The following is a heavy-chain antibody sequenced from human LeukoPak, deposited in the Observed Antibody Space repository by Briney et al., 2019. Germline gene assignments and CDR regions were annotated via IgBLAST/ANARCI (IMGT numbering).Heavy chain of an antibody. Sequence: GGSLRLSCAASGFTFSSYSMNWVRQAPGKGLEWVSSISSISRYIYYADSVKGRFTISRDNAKNSLYLQMTSLRDEDTAVYYCARGKDTDHACDIWGRGTGLSVSS. J-gene: IGHJ3*02. V-gene: IGHV3-21*01. CDR3: ARGKDTDHACDI. CDR1: GFTFSSYS. CDR2: ISSISRYI. D-gene: IGHD2-15*01.